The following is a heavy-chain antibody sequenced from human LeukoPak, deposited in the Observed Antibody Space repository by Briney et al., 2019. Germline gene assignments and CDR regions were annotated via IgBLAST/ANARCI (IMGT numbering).Heavy chain of an antibody. CDR2: IYFSGNT. CDR3: VRHFLRFGGNLNWFNP. Sequence: SETLSLTCTVSGRSISSSGDYWAWIRQPPGKGLEWIGSIYFSGNTYYNPSLRSRVTISVDTSKNHFSLKLTSVTAADTAVYYCVRHFLRFGGNLNWFNPWGLGALVTVPS. V-gene: IGHV4-39*01. D-gene: IGHD4-23*01. CDR1: GRSISSSGDY. J-gene: IGHJ5*02.